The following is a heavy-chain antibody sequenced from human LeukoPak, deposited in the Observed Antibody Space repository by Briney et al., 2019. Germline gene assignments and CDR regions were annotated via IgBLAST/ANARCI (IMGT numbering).Heavy chain of an antibody. CDR2: ISSSGST. CDR1: GDSISSGDYY. D-gene: IGHD5-24*01. V-gene: IGHV4-61*02. CDR3: ARTGDGYNYYNYYYMDV. Sequence: PSETLSLTCTVSGDSISSGDYYWSWIRQPAGKGLEWIGRISSSGSTNYNPSFKSRVTVSVDTSKNQFSLKLSSVTAADTAVYYCARTGDGYNYYNYYYMDVWGKGTTVTVTS. J-gene: IGHJ6*03.